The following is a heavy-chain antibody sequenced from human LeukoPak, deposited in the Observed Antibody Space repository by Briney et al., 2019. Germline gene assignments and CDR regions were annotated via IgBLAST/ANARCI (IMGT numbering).Heavy chain of an antibody. CDR2: IYYSGST. Sequence: PSETLSLTCNVSGYSISSNYYWGWIRQPPGKGLEWIGSIYYSGSTYYNPSLKSRVTISVDTSKNQFSLKLSSVTAADTAVYYCARDNRVVVITYYFDYWGQGTLVTVSS. J-gene: IGHJ4*02. CDR3: ARDNRVVVITYYFDY. D-gene: IGHD3-22*01. CDR1: GYSISSNYY. V-gene: IGHV4-38-2*02.